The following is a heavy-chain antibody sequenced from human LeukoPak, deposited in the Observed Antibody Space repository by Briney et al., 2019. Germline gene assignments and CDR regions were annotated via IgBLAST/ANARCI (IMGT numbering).Heavy chain of an antibody. CDR3: AGARGYQQIKFDF. J-gene: IGHJ4*02. CDR1: GFTFSSYA. D-gene: IGHD5-18*01. Sequence: PGGSLRLSCAASGFTFSSYAMHWVRQAPGKGLEWVAVISYDGSNKYYADSVKGRFTISRDNAKNSLYLQMNSLRAEDTAIYYCAGARGYQQIKFDFWGQGALVTVSS. CDR2: ISYDGSNK. V-gene: IGHV3-30-3*01.